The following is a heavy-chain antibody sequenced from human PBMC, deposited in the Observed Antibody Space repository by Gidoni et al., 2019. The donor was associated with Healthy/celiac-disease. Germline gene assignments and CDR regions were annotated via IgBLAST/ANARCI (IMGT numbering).Heavy chain of an antibody. V-gene: IGHV1-24*01. D-gene: IGHD6-19*01. CDR2: FDPEDGET. J-gene: IGHJ6*02. CDR3: ATWAVAGTISEWYYYGMDV. CDR1: GYTLTELS. Sequence: QVQLVQSGAEVKKPGASVKVSCKVSGYTLTELSMYWVRQAPGKGLEWMGGFDPEDGETIYAQKFQGRVTMTEDTSTDTAYMELSSLRSEDTAVYYCATWAVAGTISEWYYYGMDVWGQGTTVTVSS.